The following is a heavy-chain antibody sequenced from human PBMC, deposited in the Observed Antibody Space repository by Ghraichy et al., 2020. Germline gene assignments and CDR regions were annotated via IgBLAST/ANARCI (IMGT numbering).Heavy chain of an antibody. CDR3: ARDPYGDYKYGGTDY. CDR2: IKSDRSDS. Sequence: GESLNISCAASGFTFSRHWMSWVRQAPGKGLEWVASIKSDRSDSFYLDSVKGRFTISRDNVENSVSLEMTSLRAEDTAVYYCARDPYGDYKYGGTDYWGRGTLVSVSS. J-gene: IGHJ4*02. V-gene: IGHV3-7*01. D-gene: IGHD4-17*01. CDR1: GFTFSRHW.